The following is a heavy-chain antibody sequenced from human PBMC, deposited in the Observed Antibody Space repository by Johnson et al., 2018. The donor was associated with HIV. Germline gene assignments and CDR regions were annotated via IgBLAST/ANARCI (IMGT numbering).Heavy chain of an antibody. D-gene: IGHD1-26*01. CDR3: ASPSGSSRLAFDI. Sequence: EVQLVESGGGLVQPGGSLRLSCAASGFTVSSNYMSWVRQAPGKGLEWVSVIYSGGSTYYADSVKGRFTISSDNSKNTLYLQMNSLRAEDTAVYYCASPSGSSRLAFDIWGQGTMVTVSS. CDR1: GFTVSSNY. V-gene: IGHV3-66*02. J-gene: IGHJ3*02. CDR2: IYSGGST.